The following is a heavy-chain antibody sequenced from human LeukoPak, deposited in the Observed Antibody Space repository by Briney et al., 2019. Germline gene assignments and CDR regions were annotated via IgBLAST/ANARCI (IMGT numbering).Heavy chain of an antibody. J-gene: IGHJ4*02. V-gene: IGHV4-39*02. CDR3: ARLGAGPTYYDFWSGYSSFYFDY. CDR1: GGSTSGGNYY. CDR2: ISSSGNT. D-gene: IGHD3-3*01. Sequence: PSETLSLTCIVSGGSTSGGNYYWGWIRRPPGKGLEWIGGISSSGNTYYNPSLKSRITISNDTSKNHFSLKLSSVTAADTAVYYCARLGAGPTYYDFWSGYSSFYFDYWGQGTLVTVSS.